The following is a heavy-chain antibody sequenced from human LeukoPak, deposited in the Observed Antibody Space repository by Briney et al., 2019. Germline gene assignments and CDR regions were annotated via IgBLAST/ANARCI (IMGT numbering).Heavy chain of an antibody. CDR3: ARGIRVADY. CDR2: IFRSGNT. V-gene: IGHV4-30-2*01. D-gene: IGHD2-15*01. CDR1: GDSINSGDYY. J-gene: IGHJ4*02. Sequence: PSETLSLTCTVSGDSINSGDYYWSWIRQPPGMGLEWIGYIFRSGNTYYKPSLESRVTISVDRSKNQFSLKLTSVTAADTAVYYCARGIRVADYWGQGTLVTVSS.